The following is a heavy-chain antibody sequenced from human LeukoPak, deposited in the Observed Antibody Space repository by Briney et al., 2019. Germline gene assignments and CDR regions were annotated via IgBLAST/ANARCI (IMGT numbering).Heavy chain of an antibody. CDR1: GFTFSSYW. V-gene: IGHV3-7*01. Sequence: PGGSLRLSCAASGFTFSSYWMSWVRQAPGKGLEWVGNINQDGSQKYYVDSVKGRFTISRDNAKNSLYLQMNSLRAEDTAIYYCVTFWGSMESDWLRDGMDVWGQGTTVTVSS. J-gene: IGHJ6*02. CDR3: VTFWGSMESDWLRDGMDV. CDR2: INQDGSQK. D-gene: IGHD2-21*02.